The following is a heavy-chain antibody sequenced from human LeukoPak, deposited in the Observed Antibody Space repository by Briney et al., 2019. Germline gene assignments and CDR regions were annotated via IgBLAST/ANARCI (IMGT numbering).Heavy chain of an antibody. J-gene: IGHJ4*02. CDR2: IDANSGAT. Sequence: GASVKVSCKASGYTFTGYYIHWVRQAPGQGLEWMGWIDANSGATNFPEKFQGRVTMTRDTSISTAYMELSRLRSDDTAVYYCARDLNSGWYNFDYWGQGTLVTVSS. V-gene: IGHV1-2*02. CDR3: ARDLNSGWYNFDY. CDR1: GYTFTGYY. D-gene: IGHD6-19*01.